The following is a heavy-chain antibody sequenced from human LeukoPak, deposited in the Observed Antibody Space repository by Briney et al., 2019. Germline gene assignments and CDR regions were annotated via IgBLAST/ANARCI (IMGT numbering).Heavy chain of an antibody. Sequence: GGSLRLSCAASGFTFSSYGMHWVRQAPGKGLEWVAVISYDGSNKYYADSVKGRFTISRDNSKNTLYLQMNSLRAEDTAVYYWAKNFGVVFTEEAEYFQHWGQGPLVPVPP. D-gene: IGHD3-3*01. CDR1: GFTFSSYG. V-gene: IGHV3-30*18. CDR3: AKNFGVVFTEEAEYFQH. J-gene: IGHJ1*01. CDR2: ISYDGSNK.